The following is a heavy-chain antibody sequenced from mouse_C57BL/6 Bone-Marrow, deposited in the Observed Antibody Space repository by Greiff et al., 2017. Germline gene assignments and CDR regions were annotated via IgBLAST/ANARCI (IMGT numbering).Heavy chain of an antibody. CDR2: IDPENGDT. CDR1: GFNIKDDY. CDR3: TPLYDGSSYFYWYFDV. V-gene: IGHV14-4*01. D-gene: IGHD1-1*01. J-gene: IGHJ1*03. Sequence: EVQLQQSGAELVRPGASVKLSCTASGFNIKDDYMHWVKQRPEQGLEWIGWIDPENGDTEYASKFQGKATITADTSSNTAYLQLSSLTSEDTAVYYCTPLYDGSSYFYWYFDVWGTGTTVTVSS.